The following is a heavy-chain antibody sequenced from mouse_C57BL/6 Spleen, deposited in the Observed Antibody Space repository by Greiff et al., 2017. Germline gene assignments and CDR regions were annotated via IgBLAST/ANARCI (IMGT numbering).Heavy chain of an antibody. CDR1: GFTFSDYG. D-gene: IGHD2-4*01. V-gene: IGHV5-17*01. Sequence: EVTLVESGGGLVKPGGSLKLSCAASGFTFSDYGMHWVRQAPEKGLEWVAYISSGSSTIYYADTVKGRFTISRDNAKNTLFLQMTSLRSEDTAIYYCAQIYYDYDGGYAMDYWGQGTSVTVSS. J-gene: IGHJ4*01. CDR2: ISSGSSTI. CDR3: AQIYYDYDGGYAMDY.